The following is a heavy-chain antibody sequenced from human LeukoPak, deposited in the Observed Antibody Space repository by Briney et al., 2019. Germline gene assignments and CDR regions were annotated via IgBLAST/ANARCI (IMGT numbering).Heavy chain of an antibody. CDR2: ISFDGNNK. D-gene: IGHD6-13*01. CDR3: AREHIAAPGTYWFDP. V-gene: IGHV3-30*04. J-gene: IGHJ5*02. Sequence: GGSLRLSCAASGFTFSNYAVHWVRQAPGKGLEWVAVISFDGNNKYYADSVKGRFTISRDNSKNTLYLQMNSLRPEDTAVYYCAREHIAAPGTYWFDPWGQGTLVTVSS. CDR1: GFTFSNYA.